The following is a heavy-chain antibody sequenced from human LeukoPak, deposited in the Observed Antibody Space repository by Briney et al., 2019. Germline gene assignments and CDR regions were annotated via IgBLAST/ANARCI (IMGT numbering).Heavy chain of an antibody. Sequence: SETLSLTCTVSGDSISSYYWSWIRQPPGKGLEWIGYIYYSGSTNYNPSLKSRVTISVDTSKNQFSLKLSSVTAADTAVYYCARDSRYCGGDCSPYFDYWGQGTLVTVSS. CDR3: ARDSRYCGGDCSPYFDY. D-gene: IGHD2-21*02. V-gene: IGHV4-59*01. CDR2: IYYSGST. J-gene: IGHJ4*02. CDR1: GDSISSYY.